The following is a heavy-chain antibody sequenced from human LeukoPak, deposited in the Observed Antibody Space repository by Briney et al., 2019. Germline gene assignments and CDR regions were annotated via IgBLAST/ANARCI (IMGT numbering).Heavy chain of an antibody. J-gene: IGHJ5*02. CDR1: GFTFSSFP. Sequence: GSLRLSCAASGFTFSSFPMTWVRQAPGKGLEWVSGISGSGDNTYYADSVKGRFTISRDNSKNTLYLQMSSLRAEDTAVYYCAKGQLVLVSWGQRTLVTVSS. CDR3: AKGQLVLVS. V-gene: IGHV3-23*01. D-gene: IGHD6-13*01. CDR2: ISGSGDNT.